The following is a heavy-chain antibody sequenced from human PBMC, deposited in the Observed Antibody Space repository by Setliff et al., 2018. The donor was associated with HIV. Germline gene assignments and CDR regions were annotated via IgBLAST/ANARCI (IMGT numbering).Heavy chain of an antibody. V-gene: IGHV1-8*02. J-gene: IGHJ4*02. D-gene: IGHD1-26*01. CDR1: GYTFTTYD. Sequence: ASVKVSCKASGYTFTTYDMNWVRQATGQGLEWMGFMNPNSGHTEYAQKFQGRLTMTRDTAMCTAYMELSSLRSDDTAVYYCATVVGATVFFDYWGQGTLVTVSS. CDR2: MNPNSGHT. CDR3: ATVVGATVFFDY.